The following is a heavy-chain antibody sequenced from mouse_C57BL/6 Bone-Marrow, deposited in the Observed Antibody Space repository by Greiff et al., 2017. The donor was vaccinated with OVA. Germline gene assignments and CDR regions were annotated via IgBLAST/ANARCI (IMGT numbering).Heavy chain of an antibody. J-gene: IGHJ4*01. CDR3: ARDLGDYYGGGYAMDY. Sequence: DVKLVESGPGLVKPSQTVFLTCTVTGISITTGNYRWSWIRQFPGNKLEWIGYIYYSGTITYNPSLTSRTTITRDTPKNQFFLEMNSLTAEDTATYYCARDLGDYYGGGYAMDYWGQGTSVTVSS. CDR1: GISITTGNYR. D-gene: IGHD1-1*01. V-gene: IGHV3-5*01. CDR2: IYYSGTI.